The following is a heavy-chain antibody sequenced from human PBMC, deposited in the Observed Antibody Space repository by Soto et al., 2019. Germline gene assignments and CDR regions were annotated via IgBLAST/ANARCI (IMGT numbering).Heavy chain of an antibody. CDR1: GFPLSTSGMC. CDR2: IDWDDDK. Sequence: VSGPTLVNPTQTLTLTCTFSGFPLSTSGMCVSWIRQPPGKALEWLARIDWDDDKYYSTSLKTRLTISKDTSKNQVVLTMANMDPVDTATYFCARTTPSPTRRPQYFDLWGRGTLVTVSS. J-gene: IGHJ2*01. D-gene: IGHD2-15*01. V-gene: IGHV2-70*11. CDR3: ARTTPSPTRRPQYFDL.